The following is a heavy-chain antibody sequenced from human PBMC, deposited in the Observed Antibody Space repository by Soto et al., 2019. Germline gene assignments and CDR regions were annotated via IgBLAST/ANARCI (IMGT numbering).Heavy chain of an antibody. D-gene: IGHD3-10*01. CDR1: GFTFSSYA. CDR2: ISYDGSNK. J-gene: IGHJ3*02. CDR3: ASDKEVLLWFWEPNDAFDI. V-gene: IGHV3-30-3*01. Sequence: QVQLVESGGGVVQPGRSLRLSCAASGFTFSSYAMHWVRQAPGKGLEWVAVISYDGSNKYYADSVKGRFTISRDNSKNTLYLQMNSLRAEDTAVYYCASDKEVLLWFWEPNDAFDIWGQGTMVTVSS.